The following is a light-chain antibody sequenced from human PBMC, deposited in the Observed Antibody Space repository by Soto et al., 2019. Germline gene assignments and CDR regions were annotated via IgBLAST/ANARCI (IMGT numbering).Light chain of an antibody. CDR3: QQFGKSPWT. CDR2: GTS. Sequence: VLSQSPGRLSLSPGETATLSCRASQSVPSTYFAWYQQKSGQPPRLLISGTSNRATGIPDRFSGSGSGRDFTLTISRLEPEDFAVYFCQQFGKSPWTFGQGTKVDIK. CDR1: QSVPSTY. V-gene: IGKV3-20*01. J-gene: IGKJ1*01.